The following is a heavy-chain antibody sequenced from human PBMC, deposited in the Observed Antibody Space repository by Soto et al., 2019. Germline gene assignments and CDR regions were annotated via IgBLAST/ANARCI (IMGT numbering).Heavy chain of an antibody. D-gene: IGHD2-2*01. CDR3: ANDIVVVPAAIYYYGMDV. J-gene: IGHJ6*02. Sequence: PGGSLRLSCAASGFTFSSYAMSWVRQAPGKGLEWVSAISGSGGSTYYADSVKGRFTISRDNSKNTLYLQMNSLRAEDTAVYYCANDIVVVPAAIYYYGMDVWGQGTTVTVSS. V-gene: IGHV3-23*01. CDR2: ISGSGGST. CDR1: GFTFSSYA.